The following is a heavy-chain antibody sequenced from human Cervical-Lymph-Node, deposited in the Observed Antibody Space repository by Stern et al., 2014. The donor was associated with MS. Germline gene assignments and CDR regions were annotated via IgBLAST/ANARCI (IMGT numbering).Heavy chain of an antibody. CDR3: AKEGRLGYCRGGTCYPIH. J-gene: IGHJ4*02. V-gene: IGHV3-23*04. D-gene: IGHD2-15*01. CDR1: GFTFSSYA. Sequence: VQLVESGGGLVQPGGSLRLSCAASGFTFSSYAMSWVRQAPGKGLEWISGISGSGSNTYYANSVKGRFTISRDNSKNTLYLQMSRLRAEDTAEYYCAKEGRLGYCRGGTCYPIHWGQGTLVTVSS. CDR2: ISGSGSNT.